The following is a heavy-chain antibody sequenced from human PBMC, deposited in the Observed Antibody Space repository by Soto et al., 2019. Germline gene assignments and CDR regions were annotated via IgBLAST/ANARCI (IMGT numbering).Heavy chain of an antibody. D-gene: IGHD5-18*01. CDR1: GGSFSSNS. J-gene: IGHJ4*02. V-gene: IGHV1-69*08. Sequence: QVQLVQSGAEVKKPGSSVKVSCKVSGGSFSSNSISWVRQAPGQGLEWMGRIIPIIDTAYYAQKFEGRVTITADKSTSTAYMELRSLRHEDTAVYYCARAMGISYGFSFWGQGTLVTVSS. CDR3: ARAMGISYGFSF. CDR2: IIPIIDTA.